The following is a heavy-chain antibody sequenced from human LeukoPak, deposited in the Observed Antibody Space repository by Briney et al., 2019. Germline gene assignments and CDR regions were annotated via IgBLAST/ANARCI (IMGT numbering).Heavy chain of an antibody. CDR2: IYTSGST. J-gene: IGHJ3*02. V-gene: IGHV4-4*07. CDR1: GGSISSYY. Sequence: SETLSLTCTVSGGSISSYYWSWIRQPAGKGLEWIGRIYTSGSTNYNPSLKSRVTMSVDTSKNQFSLKLSSVTAADTAVYYCARDITDYYDSSGSHDAFDIWGQGTMVTVPS. CDR3: ARDITDYYDSSGSHDAFDI. D-gene: IGHD3-22*01.